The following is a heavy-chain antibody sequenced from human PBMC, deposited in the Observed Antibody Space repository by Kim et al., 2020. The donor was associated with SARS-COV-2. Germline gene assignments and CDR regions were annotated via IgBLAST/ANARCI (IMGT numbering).Heavy chain of an antibody. J-gene: IGHJ4*02. Sequence: SETLSLTCTVSGGSISSSSYYWGWIRQPPGKGLEWIGSIYYSGSTYYNPSLKSRVTISVDTSKNQFSLKLSSVTAADTAVYYCARHYGRSYYYDSSGYYQTFDYLGQGTLVTVSS. V-gene: IGHV4-39*01. CDR3: ARHYGRSYYYDSSGYYQTFDY. D-gene: IGHD3-22*01. CDR2: IYYSGST. CDR1: GGSISSSSYY.